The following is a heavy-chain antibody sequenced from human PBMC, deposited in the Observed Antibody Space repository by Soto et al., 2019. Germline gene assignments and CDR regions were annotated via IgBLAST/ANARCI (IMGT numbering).Heavy chain of an antibody. V-gene: IGHV3-30-3*01. CDR2: ISYDGSRD. J-gene: IGHJ3*01. D-gene: IGHD3-22*01. CDR1: GLTLSGYA. CDR3: AARTYDSSGFHF. Sequence: QVQLVESGGGVVQPGRSLRLSCVASGLTLSGYAMHWVRQAPGKGLEWLTVISYDGSRDYYADSVKGRFTVSRDNSENTLYLQMNSLRHEDTAVYYCAARTYDSSGFHFWGQGKTVTVSS.